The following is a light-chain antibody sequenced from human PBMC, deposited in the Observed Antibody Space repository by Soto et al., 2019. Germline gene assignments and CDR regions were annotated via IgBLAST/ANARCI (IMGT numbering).Light chain of an antibody. Sequence: QSALTQPPSASGSPGQSVTISCTGTSSDVGGYNYVSWFQHHPGKAPRIMIYDVIKRPSGVPDRFSGSKSGNTASLTVSGLQAEDEADYYCSSYAGSNNFVVFGGGTKLTVL. CDR2: DVI. V-gene: IGLV2-8*01. CDR3: SSYAGSNNFVV. CDR1: SSDVGGYNY. J-gene: IGLJ2*01.